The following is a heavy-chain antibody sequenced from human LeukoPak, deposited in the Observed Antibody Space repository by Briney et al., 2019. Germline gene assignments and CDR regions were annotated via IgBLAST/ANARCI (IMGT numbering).Heavy chain of an antibody. CDR3: ARRTAFRGDREYYYYGMDV. CDR1: GYTFTSYY. J-gene: IGHJ6*02. D-gene: IGHD3-10*01. V-gene: IGHV1-46*01. Sequence: ASVKVSCKASGYTFTSYYMHWVRQAPGQGLEWMGIINPSGGSTSYAQKFQGRVTMTRDTSTSTVYMELSSLRSEDTAVHYCARRTAFRGDREYYYYGMDVWGQGTTVTVSS. CDR2: INPSGGST.